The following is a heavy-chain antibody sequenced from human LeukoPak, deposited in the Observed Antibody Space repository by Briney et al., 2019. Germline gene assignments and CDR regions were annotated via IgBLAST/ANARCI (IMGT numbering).Heavy chain of an antibody. CDR1: GFTVSSNY. CDR3: ARNMYYYDSSGYYSYYFDY. D-gene: IGHD3-22*01. CDR2: IYSGGST. V-gene: IGHV3-66*01. J-gene: IGHJ4*02. Sequence: PGGSLRLSCAASGFTVSSNYMSWVRQAPGKGLEWVSVIYSGGSTYYADSVKGRFTISRDNSKNTLYLQMNSLRAEDTAVYYCARNMYYYDSSGYYSYYFDYWGQGTLVTVSS.